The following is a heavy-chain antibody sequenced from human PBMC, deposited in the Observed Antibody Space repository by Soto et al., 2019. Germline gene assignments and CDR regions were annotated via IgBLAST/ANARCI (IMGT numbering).Heavy chain of an antibody. CDR3: AXGYVDIVATEEYYGMDV. CDR2: IIPIFGTA. CDR1: GGTFSSYA. D-gene: IGHD5-12*01. Sequence: ASVKVSCKASGGTFSSYAISWVRQAPGQGLEWMGGIIPIFGTANYAQKFQGRVTITADESTSTAYMELSSLRSEDTAVYYCAXGYVDIVATEEYYGMDVWGQGTTVTVSS. V-gene: IGHV1-69*13. J-gene: IGHJ6*02.